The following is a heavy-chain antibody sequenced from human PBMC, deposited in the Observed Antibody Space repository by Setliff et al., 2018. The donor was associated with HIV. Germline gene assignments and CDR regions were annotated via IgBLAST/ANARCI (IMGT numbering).Heavy chain of an antibody. J-gene: IGHJ6*03. CDR2: INAGNGNT. CDR1: GYTFTSYA. Sequence: ASVKVSCKASGYTFTSYAMHWVRQAPGQRLEWMGWINAGNGNTKYSQKFQGRVTITRDTSASTAYMELSSLRSKDTAVYYCAREGKFRYYYYMDVWGKGTTVTVSS. D-gene: IGHD3-10*01. V-gene: IGHV1-3*01. CDR3: AREGKFRYYYYMDV.